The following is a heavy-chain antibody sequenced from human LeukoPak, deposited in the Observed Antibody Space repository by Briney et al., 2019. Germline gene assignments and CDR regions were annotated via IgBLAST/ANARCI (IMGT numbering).Heavy chain of an antibody. J-gene: IGHJ5*02. V-gene: IGHV3-48*04. CDR1: GFTFSSYS. D-gene: IGHD4-23*01. CDR2: ISSTTSTI. CDR3: ARDVTYYGGDWFDP. Sequence: GGSLRLSCAASGFTFSSYSMNWVRQAPGKGLEWVSYISSTTSTIYYADSVKGRFTISRDNAKNSLYLQMNSLRAEDTAVYYCARDVTYYGGDWFDPWGQGTLVTASS.